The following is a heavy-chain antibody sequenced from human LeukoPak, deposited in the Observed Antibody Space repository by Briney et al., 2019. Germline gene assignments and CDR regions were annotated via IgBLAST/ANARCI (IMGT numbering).Heavy chain of an antibody. V-gene: IGHV4-59*01. Sequence: SETLSLTGTVSGGSISSYYWSWIRQPPGKGLEWIGYIYYSGSTNYNPSLKSRVTISVGTSKNQFSLKLSSVTAADTAVYYCARDYDFWSGYSNVNWYFDLWGRGTLVTVSS. J-gene: IGHJ2*01. D-gene: IGHD3-3*01. CDR3: ARDYDFWSGYSNVNWYFDL. CDR1: GGSISSYY. CDR2: IYYSGST.